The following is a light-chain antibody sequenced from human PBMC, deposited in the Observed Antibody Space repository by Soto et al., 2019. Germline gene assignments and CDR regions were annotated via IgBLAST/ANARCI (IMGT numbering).Light chain of an antibody. Sequence: EVVMTQSPANLSVSLGERATLSCRASQSVNSKLAWYQQKPGQAPRLLISGASTRATGIPARFSGSGSGTAFTLTISSLQSVDFAVYYCQQYNNWPPITFGQGTRLEI. V-gene: IGKV3-15*01. CDR3: QQYNNWPPIT. CDR2: GAS. CDR1: QSVNSK. J-gene: IGKJ5*01.